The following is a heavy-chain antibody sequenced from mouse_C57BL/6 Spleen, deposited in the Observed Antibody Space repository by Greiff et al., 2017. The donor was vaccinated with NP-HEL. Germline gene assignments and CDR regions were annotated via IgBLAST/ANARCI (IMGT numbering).Heavy chain of an antibody. CDR3: ARKGWDEDFDY. CDR2: IHPNSGST. D-gene: IGHD4-1*01. CDR1: GYTFTSYW. J-gene: IGHJ2*01. Sequence: VQLQQPGAELVKPGASVKLSCKASGYTFTSYWMHWVKQRPGQGLEWIGMIHPNSGSTNYNEKFKSKATLTVDKSSSTAYMQLSSLTSEDSAVYYCARKGWDEDFDYWGQGTTLTVSS. V-gene: IGHV1-64*01.